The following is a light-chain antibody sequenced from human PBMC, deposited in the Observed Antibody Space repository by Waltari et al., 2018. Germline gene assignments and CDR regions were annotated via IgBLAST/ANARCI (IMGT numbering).Light chain of an antibody. CDR3: QQYANSPRT. CDR1: HSVSSNN. J-gene: IGKJ1*01. CDR2: AAS. Sequence: EIVLTQSPGTLSLSPGDRATLSCRASHSVSSNNLAWYQQKPGQAPRLLIYAASSRATGITDRFSGSGSGTDFTLTISRVEPEDFAVYYCQQYANSPRTFGQGTKVEI. V-gene: IGKV3-20*01.